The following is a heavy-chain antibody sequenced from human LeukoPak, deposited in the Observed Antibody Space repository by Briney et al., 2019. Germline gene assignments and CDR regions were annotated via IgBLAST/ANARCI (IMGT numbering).Heavy chain of an antibody. Sequence: PSGTLSLTCAVSGGSISSSNWGSGGRQPPGQGREGIGEIYHSGSTNYNPSLKSRVTISVDKSKNQFSLKLSSVTAADTAVYYCARAPRSTVTTRYYYYYMDVWGKGTTVTVSS. CDR1: GGSISSSNW. J-gene: IGHJ6*03. D-gene: IGHD4-17*01. CDR3: ARAPRSTVTTRYYYYYMDV. CDR2: IYHSGST. V-gene: IGHV4-4*02.